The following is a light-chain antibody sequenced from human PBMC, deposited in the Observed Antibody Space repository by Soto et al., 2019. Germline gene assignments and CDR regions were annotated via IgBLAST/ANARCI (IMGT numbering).Light chain of an antibody. CDR2: DAS. J-gene: IGKJ1*01. Sequence: IVLTQSPATLSLSPGERASLSCRASQSVSSYLAWYQQKPGQAPKLLIYDASNRATGIPARFSGSGSGTDFNLTISSLEPEDFAVYYCQQRSSWWTFGQGTKVEVK. CDR3: QQRSSWWT. V-gene: IGKV3-11*01. CDR1: QSVSSY.